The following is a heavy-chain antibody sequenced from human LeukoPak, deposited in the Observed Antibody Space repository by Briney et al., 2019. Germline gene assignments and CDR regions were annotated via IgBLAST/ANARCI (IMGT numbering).Heavy chain of an antibody. Sequence: PGGSLRLSCAASGFTFSSYAMSWVRQAPGKGLEWVSAISGSGGSTYYADSVKGRFTISRDNSKNTLYLQMNSLRAEDTAVYYYAKSQSHVSGWEFDYWGQGTLVTASS. CDR1: GFTFSSYA. J-gene: IGHJ4*02. D-gene: IGHD6-19*01. CDR2: ISGSGGST. V-gene: IGHV3-23*01. CDR3: AKSQSHVSGWEFDY.